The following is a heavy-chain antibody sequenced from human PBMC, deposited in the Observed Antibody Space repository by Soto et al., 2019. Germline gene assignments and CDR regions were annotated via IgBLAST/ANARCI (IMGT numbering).Heavy chain of an antibody. CDR1: GYTFTSYA. CDR3: ARYDDAVGWFDP. V-gene: IGHV1-69*13. J-gene: IGHJ5*02. CDR2: IIPIFGTA. D-gene: IGHD3-3*01. Sequence: ASVKVSCKASGYTFTSYAISWVRQAPGQGLEWMGGIIPIFGTANYAQKFQGRVTITADESTSTAYMELSSLRSEDTAVYYCARYDDAVGWFDPWGQGTLVTVSS.